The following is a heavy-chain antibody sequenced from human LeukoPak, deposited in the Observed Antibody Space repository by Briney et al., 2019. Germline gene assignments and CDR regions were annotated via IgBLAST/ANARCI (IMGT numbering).Heavy chain of an antibody. CDR2: IRSKAYGGTT. CDR1: GFTFGDYA. CDR3: TRVGYSYGWYFDY. V-gene: IGHV3-49*04. D-gene: IGHD5-18*01. J-gene: IGHJ4*02. Sequence: GGSLRLSRTASGFTFGDYAMSWVRQAPGKGLEWVGFIRSKAYGGTTEYAASVKGRFTISRDDSKSIAYLQMNSLKTEDTAVYYCTRVGYSYGWYFDYWGQGTLVTVSS.